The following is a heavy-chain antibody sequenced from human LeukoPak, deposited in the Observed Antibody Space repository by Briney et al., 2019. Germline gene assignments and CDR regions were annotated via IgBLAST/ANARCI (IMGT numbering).Heavy chain of an antibody. CDR2: IIPIFGTA. D-gene: IGHD3-22*01. CDR1: GGTFSSYA. V-gene: IGHV1-69*13. J-gene: IGHJ4*02. Sequence: SVKVSCKASGGTFSSYAISWERQAPGQGLEWMGGIIPIFGTANYAQKFQGRVTITADESTSTAYMELSSLRSEDTAVYYCARGYLGCYDSSGYYGFDYWGQGTLVTVSS. CDR3: ARGYLGCYDSSGYYGFDY.